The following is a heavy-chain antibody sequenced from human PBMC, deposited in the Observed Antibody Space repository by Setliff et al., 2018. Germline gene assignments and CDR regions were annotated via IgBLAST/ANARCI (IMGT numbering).Heavy chain of an antibody. D-gene: IGHD6-19*01. V-gene: IGHV4-4*07. J-gene: IGHJ6*03. Sequence: SETLSLTCTVSGGSISSYYWSWIRQPAGKGLEWIGHIYIGGSANYNPSLKSRVTMSIDTSKNQFSLKLNSVTAADMAVYYCAREQWLGPPGYYYMDVWAKGTTVTVSS. CDR3: AREQWLGPPGYYYMDV. CDR2: IYIGGSA. CDR1: GGSISSYY.